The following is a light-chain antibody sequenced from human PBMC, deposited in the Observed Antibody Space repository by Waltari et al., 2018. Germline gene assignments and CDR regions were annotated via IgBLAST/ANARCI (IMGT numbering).Light chain of an antibody. CDR2: GKN. Sequence: SSDLTQDPAVSVALGQTVSITCQGASLRTASASWYQQKSGQAPILVRFGKNKRPSGIPDRFSGYNSESTTSLTITGAQAEDEADYYCSSRDSSASHVLFAGGTKVTVL. CDR1: SLRTAS. V-gene: IGLV3-19*01. CDR3: SSRDSSASHVL. J-gene: IGLJ2*01.